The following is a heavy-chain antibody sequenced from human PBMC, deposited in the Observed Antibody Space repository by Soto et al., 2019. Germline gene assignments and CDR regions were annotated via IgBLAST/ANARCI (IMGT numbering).Heavy chain of an antibody. Sequence: AVKVSCKASGGAFTDYIFDWVRQAPGQGLEWMGGIIPMFGTPKYAQKFQHRVTISADVSTGTAYMELTRLRFDDTAVYYCAGGRDQPPVGLYFESWGEGTRVTVSS. D-gene: IGHD1-26*01. J-gene: IGHJ4*02. V-gene: IGHV1-69*13. CDR1: GGAFTDYI. CDR3: AGGRDQPPVGLYFES. CDR2: IIPMFGTP.